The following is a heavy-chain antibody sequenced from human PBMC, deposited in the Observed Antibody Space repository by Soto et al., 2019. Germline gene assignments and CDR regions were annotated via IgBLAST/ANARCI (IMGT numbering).Heavy chain of an antibody. Sequence: PSETLSLTCTVSVGSINNYYWSWIRQPPGKGLEWIGYIYYSGSTNYNPSLKSRVTISVDTSKNQFSLKLSSVTAADTAVYYCARRYGGNFDYWGQGTLVTVSS. CDR3: ARRYGGNFDY. V-gene: IGHV4-59*01. CDR1: VGSINNYY. D-gene: IGHD1-26*01. J-gene: IGHJ4*02. CDR2: IYYSGST.